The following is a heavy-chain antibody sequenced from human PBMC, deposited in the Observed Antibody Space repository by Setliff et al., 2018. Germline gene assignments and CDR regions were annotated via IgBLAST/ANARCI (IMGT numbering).Heavy chain of an antibody. CDR2: TIPMFGTT. D-gene: IGHD2-21*02. J-gene: IGHJ6*03. CDR3: AKSGGDHCCPLYHHYYMDV. Sequence: SVKVSCKASGATFSSHGISWVRQAPGQGLEWMGGTIPMFGTTEYAQKFQGRLTIITDESTNTAFMQMNRLRPEDTAVYYCAKSGGDHCCPLYHHYYMDVWGTGTTVTVSS. V-gene: IGHV1-69*05. CDR1: GATFSSHG.